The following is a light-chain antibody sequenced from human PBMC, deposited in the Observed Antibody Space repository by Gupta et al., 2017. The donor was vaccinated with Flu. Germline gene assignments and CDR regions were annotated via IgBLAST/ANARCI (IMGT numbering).Light chain of an antibody. CDR1: NSNIGSKT. J-gene: IGLJ2*01. V-gene: IGLV1-44*01. Sequence: QSVLTQPPSASGTPVQRVTISCSGSNSNIGSKTVSWYQQLPGTAPKLLIYTNNRRPSGVPDRFSGSKSGTSASLAISGLQSEDEADYYCAAWDDSLNGVFGGGTRLTVL. CDR2: TNN. CDR3: AAWDDSLNGV.